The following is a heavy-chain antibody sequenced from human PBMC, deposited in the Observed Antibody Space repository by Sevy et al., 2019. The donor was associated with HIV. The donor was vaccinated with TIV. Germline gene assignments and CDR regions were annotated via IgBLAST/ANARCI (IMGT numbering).Heavy chain of an antibody. CDR2: IYSDGRT. J-gene: IGHJ6*02. V-gene: IGHV3-66*01. CDR3: ARDRYYDASGYYYYYYGMDV. CDR1: GLSVSDNY. D-gene: IGHD3-22*01. Sequence: GGSLRLPCAASGLSVSDNYMNWVRQAPGKGLELVSVIYSDGRTYYADSVKGRFTISRDNSKNTLYLHMNNLRPEDTAVYYCARDRYYDASGYYYYYYGMDVWGQGTTVTVSS.